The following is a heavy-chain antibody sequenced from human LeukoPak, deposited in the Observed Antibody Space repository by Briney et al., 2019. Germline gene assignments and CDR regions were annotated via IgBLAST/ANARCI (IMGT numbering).Heavy chain of an antibody. CDR2: IHFNGNT. CDR1: GDSISGGTFY. V-gene: IGHV4-39*01. D-gene: IGHD1-26*01. J-gene: IGHJ4*02. CDR3: AGRVGATIWTGLHF. Sequence: SETLSLTCTVSGDSISGGTFYWGWVRQPPGQGLEWIGSIHFNGNTYYNPSLKSPVTISVDMPKNQFSLNLSSVAVADTAVFYCAGRVGATIWTGLHFWGQGILVTVSS.